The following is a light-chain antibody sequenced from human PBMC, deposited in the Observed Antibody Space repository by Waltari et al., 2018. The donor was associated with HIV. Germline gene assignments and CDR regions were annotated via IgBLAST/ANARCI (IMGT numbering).Light chain of an antibody. CDR3: QQEGNSPLMYT. CDR1: QSVSSSY. J-gene: IGKJ2*01. Sequence: VLTQSPGTLSLSPGERATLSCRACQSVSSSYLAWYQQKHDQAPGLLIYGAASRATGIPDRFSCSGSGTDFTLSISRLEPEDLAVDYCQQEGNSPLMYTFGQGNKLEIK. V-gene: IGKV3-20*01. CDR2: GAA.